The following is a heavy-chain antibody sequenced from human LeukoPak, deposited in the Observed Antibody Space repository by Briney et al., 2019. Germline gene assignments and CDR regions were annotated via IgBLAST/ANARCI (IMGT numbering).Heavy chain of an antibody. CDR2: INQDASEK. CDR1: GFTFSSYA. V-gene: IGHV3-7*04. CDR3: ARGQVTAVTGLASFDI. D-gene: IGHD4-17*01. J-gene: IGHJ3*02. Sequence: GGSLRLSCAASGFTFSSYAMSWVRQAPGKGLEWVANINQDASEKYYVDSVKGRFTISRDNGKKSLYLQMNGLRAEDTAVYYCARGQVTAVTGLASFDIWGQGTMVTVSS.